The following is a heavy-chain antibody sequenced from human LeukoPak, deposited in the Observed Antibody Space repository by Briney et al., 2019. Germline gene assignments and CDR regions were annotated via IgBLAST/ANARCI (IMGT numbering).Heavy chain of an antibody. Sequence: GGSLRLSCAAAGFTFSSYAVSWVRQAPGKGLEWVSAISGSGGSTYYTDSVKGRFTISRGNSKNTLYLQMNSLRAEDTAIYYCAKGGATQYYFDYWGQGTLVTVSS. V-gene: IGHV3-23*01. J-gene: IGHJ4*02. CDR2: ISGSGGST. CDR3: AKGGATQYYFDY. CDR1: GFTFSSYA. D-gene: IGHD1-26*01.